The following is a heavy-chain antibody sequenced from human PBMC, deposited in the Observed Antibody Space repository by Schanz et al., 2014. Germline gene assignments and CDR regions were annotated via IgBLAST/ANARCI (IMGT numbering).Heavy chain of an antibody. CDR2: ISSGGTTT. CDR3: AASSGWHPSTDY. V-gene: IGHV3-48*03. D-gene: IGHD6-19*01. CDR1: EFTFSTDA. Sequence: EVQLVASGGGLVQPGGSLRLSCAASEFTFSTDAMSWVRQAPGKGPEYVSYISSGGTTTYHSDSVKGRFTISRDNAKSSLYLQMNSLRVEDTAVYYCAASSGWHPSTDYWGQGTLVTVSS. J-gene: IGHJ4*02.